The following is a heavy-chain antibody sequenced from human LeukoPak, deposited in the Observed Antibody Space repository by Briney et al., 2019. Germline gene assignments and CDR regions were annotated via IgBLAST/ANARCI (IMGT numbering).Heavy chain of an antibody. J-gene: IGHJ4*02. CDR2: IYYSGST. CDR3: VFFEGSAPDY. V-gene: IGHV4-59*03. D-gene: IGHD3-3*01. Sequence: SETLSLTCAVYGGSFSDYYWSWIRQPPGKGLEWIGYIYYSGSTNYNPSLKSRVTMTRDTSTSTVYMELSSLRSEDTAVYYCVFFEGSAPDYWGQGTLVTVSS. CDR1: GGSFSDYY.